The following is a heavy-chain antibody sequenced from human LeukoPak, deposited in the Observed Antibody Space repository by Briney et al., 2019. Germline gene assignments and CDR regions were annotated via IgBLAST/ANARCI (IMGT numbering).Heavy chain of an antibody. CDR2: IYYSGST. V-gene: IGHV4-59*12. Sequence: PSETLSLTCTVSGGSICSYYWSWIRPPPGKGLEWIGYIYYSGSTNYNPSLKSRVTISVDTSKNQFSLKLSSVTAADTAVYYCARETVTTVLDYWGQGTLVTVSS. D-gene: IGHD4-17*01. CDR3: ARETVTTVLDY. CDR1: GGSICSYY. J-gene: IGHJ4*02.